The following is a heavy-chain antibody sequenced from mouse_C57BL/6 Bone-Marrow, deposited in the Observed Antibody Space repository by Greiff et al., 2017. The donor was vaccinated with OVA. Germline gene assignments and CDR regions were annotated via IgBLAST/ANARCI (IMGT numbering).Heavy chain of an antibody. CDR3: ARKRGSYGSKDY. J-gene: IGHJ2*01. Sequence: QVQLQQPGAELVKPGASVKLSCKASGYTFTSYWMHWVKQRPGQGLEWIGMIHPSSGSTNYNEKFKSKATLTVDKSSSTAYMQLSSLTSEDSAVYYCARKRGSYGSKDYWGQGTTLTVSS. CDR2: IHPSSGST. CDR1: GYTFTSYW. V-gene: IGHV1-64*01. D-gene: IGHD1-1*01.